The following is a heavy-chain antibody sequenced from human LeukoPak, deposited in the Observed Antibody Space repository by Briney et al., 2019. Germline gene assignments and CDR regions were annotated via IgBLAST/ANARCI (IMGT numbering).Heavy chain of an antibody. CDR2: ISGSGAST. Sequence: PGGSLRLSCAASGFTFSRYWMSWVRQAPGKGLEWVSVISGSGASTYYADSVKGRFTISRDNSKNTLYLQMNSLRAEDTAVYYCAKVRFGVTARYYFDYWGQGTLVTVSS. V-gene: IGHV3-23*01. CDR1: GFTFSRYW. CDR3: AKVRFGVTARYYFDY. D-gene: IGHD3-10*01. J-gene: IGHJ4*02.